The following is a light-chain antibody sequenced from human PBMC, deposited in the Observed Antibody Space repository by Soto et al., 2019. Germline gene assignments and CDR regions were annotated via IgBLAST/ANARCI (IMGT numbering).Light chain of an antibody. V-gene: IGLV2-14*01. J-gene: IGLJ1*01. Sequence: QSALAQPASVSGSPGQSITISCTGTSSDIGYYNYVSWFQQHPGKAPKLIISQVTNRPSGISTRFSGSKSGNTASLTISGLQAEDEALYSCSSNKIGSTYVFGTGTKVTFL. CDR2: QVT. CDR1: SSDIGYYNY. CDR3: SSNKIGSTYV.